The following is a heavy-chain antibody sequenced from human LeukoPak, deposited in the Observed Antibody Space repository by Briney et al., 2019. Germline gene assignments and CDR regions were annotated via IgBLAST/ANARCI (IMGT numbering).Heavy chain of an antibody. CDR2: IYYSGST. CDR1: GGSTSSYY. V-gene: IGHV4-59*01. D-gene: IGHD4-17*01. J-gene: IGHJ3*02. Sequence: PSETLSLTCTVSGGSTSSYYWSWIRQPPGKGLEWIGYIYYSGSTNYNPSLKSRVTISVDTSKNQFSLKLSSVTAADTAVYYCARVYTVTTLDAFDIWGQGTMVTVSS. CDR3: ARVYTVTTLDAFDI.